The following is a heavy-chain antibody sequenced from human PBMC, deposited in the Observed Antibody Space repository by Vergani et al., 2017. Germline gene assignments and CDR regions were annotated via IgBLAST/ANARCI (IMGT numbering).Heavy chain of an antibody. J-gene: IGHJ4*02. D-gene: IGHD1-26*01. CDR3: ARGSRGEGDSGRDK. CDR1: GGSVRTSIGYY. Sequence: QVQLQESGPGLVKPSQTLSLSCTVSGGSVRTSIGYYWTWIRQPAGKTLEWIGEIFSSGTTNYNPAFKNRVTMSVDTSKNQFSLKLNSRTAADTAVYYCARGSRGEGDSGRDKWGQGTLVTVSS. V-gene: IGHV4-61*02. CDR2: IFSSGTT.